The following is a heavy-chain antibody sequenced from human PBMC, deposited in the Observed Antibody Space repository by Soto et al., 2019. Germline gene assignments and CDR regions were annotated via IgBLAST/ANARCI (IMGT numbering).Heavy chain of an antibody. J-gene: IGHJ6*02. CDR3: ARTIDMTRSVSSCYVMAV. CDR2: IHHTGSV. D-gene: IGHD2-15*01. CDR1: GDSINSFY. Sequence: QVQLQASGPGLVKPSETLSLTCSVSGDSINSFYWSWIRQTPGKGMEWIGYIHHTGSVKYNPSFKSRVSISLESSKRHFSLRLSSVTAADTGVCDCARTIDMTRSVSSCYVMAVWGQGTTVSVSS. V-gene: IGHV4-59*01.